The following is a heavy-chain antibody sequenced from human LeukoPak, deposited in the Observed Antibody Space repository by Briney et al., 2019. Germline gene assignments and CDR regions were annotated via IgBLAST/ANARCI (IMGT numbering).Heavy chain of an antibody. CDR2: IWNDGSNK. CDR3: AKDRSGAYYDFWSGYIDY. D-gene: IGHD3-3*01. J-gene: IGHJ4*02. V-gene: IGHV3-33*06. Sequence: GESLRLSCAASGFTFSSYGMHWVRQAPGKGLEWVAVIWNDGSNKYYADSVKGRFTISRDNYKNTLYLQMNSLRAEDTAVYYCAKDRSGAYYDFWSGYIDYWGQGTLVTVSS. CDR1: GFTFSSYG.